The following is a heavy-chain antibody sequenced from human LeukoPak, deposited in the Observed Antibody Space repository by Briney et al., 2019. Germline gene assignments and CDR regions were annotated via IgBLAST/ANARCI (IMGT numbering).Heavy chain of an antibody. CDR3: ARDLRPAPYYFDY. CDR1: GGSISSSHW. D-gene: IGHD3-3*01. J-gene: IGHJ4*02. CDR2: IYHTGTT. Sequence: SETLSLTCAVSGGSISSSHWWSCVRPAPGKGLEWIGEIYHTGTTDYNPSLKSRVTISVDKSKNQFSLKLSSVTAADTAVYYCARDLRPAPYYFDYWGQGTLVTVSS. V-gene: IGHV4-4*02.